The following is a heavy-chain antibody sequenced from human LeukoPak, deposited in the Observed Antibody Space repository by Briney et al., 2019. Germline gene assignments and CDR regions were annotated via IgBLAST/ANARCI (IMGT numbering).Heavy chain of an antibody. V-gene: IGHV3-23*01. CDR1: GLTFSRSA. Sequence: GGSLRLSCVASGLTFSRSAMSWVRQAPGKGLEWVSAISGSGGSTYYADSVKGRFTISRDNSKNTLYLQMNSLRAEDTAVYYCAKERGRVSSWEYSFSYWGQGTLVTVSS. CDR2: ISGSGGST. CDR3: AKERGRVSSWEYSFSY. J-gene: IGHJ4*02. D-gene: IGHD6-13*01.